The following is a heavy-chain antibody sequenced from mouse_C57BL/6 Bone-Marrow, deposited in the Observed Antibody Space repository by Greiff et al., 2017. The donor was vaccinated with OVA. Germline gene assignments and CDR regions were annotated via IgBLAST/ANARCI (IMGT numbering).Heavy chain of an antibody. CDR2: IDPETGGT. Sequence: QVQLQQSGAELVRPGASVTLSCKASGYTFTDYEMHWVKQTPVHGLEWIGAIDPETGGTAYNQKFKGKAILTADKSSSTAYMELRSLTSEDSAVYYCTRNWPEAYWGQGTLVTVSA. J-gene: IGHJ3*01. V-gene: IGHV1-15*01. CDR3: TRNWPEAY. CDR1: GYTFTDYE.